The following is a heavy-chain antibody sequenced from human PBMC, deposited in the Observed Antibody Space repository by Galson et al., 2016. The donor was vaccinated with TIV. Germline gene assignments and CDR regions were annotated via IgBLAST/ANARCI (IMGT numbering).Heavy chain of an antibody. CDR3: ARDRRGSSGSLYFDK. V-gene: IGHV3-48*03. Sequence: SLRLSCAASGFSLSHYEMSWVRQAPGKGLEWVAYISTIGSNNKYYADSVQGRCIMSRDSAKNSVYLQMDSLRVEDTAIYYCARDRRGSSGSLYFDKWGQGALITVPS. J-gene: IGHJ4*02. CDR2: ISTIGSNNK. CDR1: GFSLSHYE. D-gene: IGHD3-22*01.